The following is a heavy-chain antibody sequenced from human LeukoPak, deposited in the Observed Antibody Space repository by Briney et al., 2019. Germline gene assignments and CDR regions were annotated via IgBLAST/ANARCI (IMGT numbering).Heavy chain of an antibody. Sequence: ASVKVSCKASGYTFTSYGISWVRQAPGQGLEWMGWISAYNGNTNYAQKLQGRVTMTTDTSTSTAYMELRSLRSNDTAVYYCARADPQIGVAGIQAFFYWGQGTLVTVSS. CDR2: ISAYNGNT. CDR1: GYTFTSYG. D-gene: IGHD6-19*01. V-gene: IGHV1-18*01. CDR3: ARADPQIGVAGIQAFFY. J-gene: IGHJ4*02.